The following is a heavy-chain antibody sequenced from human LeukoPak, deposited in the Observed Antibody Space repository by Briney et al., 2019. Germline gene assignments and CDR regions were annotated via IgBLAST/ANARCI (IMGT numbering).Heavy chain of an antibody. CDR2: IKQDGSEK. CDR1: GFTFSRYW. J-gene: IGHJ2*01. D-gene: IGHD4-17*01. Sequence: PGGSLRLSCAASGFTFSRYWMSWVRQAPGKWLEWVANIKQDGSEKYYVGSVKGRFTISIDNAKNSLFLQMNSLRGDDTALYYCAREAPTESDWYFDLWGRGTLVTVSS. CDR3: AREAPTESDWYFDL. V-gene: IGHV3-7*01.